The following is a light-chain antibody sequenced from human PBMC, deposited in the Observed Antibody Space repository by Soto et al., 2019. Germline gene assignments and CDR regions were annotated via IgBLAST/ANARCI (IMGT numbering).Light chain of an antibody. CDR2: GAS. V-gene: IGKV3-20*01. CDR3: QQYGISPFT. J-gene: IGKJ4*01. Sequence: EAVLTQSPATLSSSPGATATLSCRPSQFVTSTYLAWYQQRPGQAPRLLIYGASSRATGIPERFSGSGSETDFTLTISRLESEDSAVYYCQQYGISPFTFGGGTKVDIK. CDR1: QFVTSTY.